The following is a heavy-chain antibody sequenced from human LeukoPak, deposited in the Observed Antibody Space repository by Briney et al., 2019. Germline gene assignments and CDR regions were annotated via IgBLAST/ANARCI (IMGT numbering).Heavy chain of an antibody. Sequence: PGGSLRLSCAASGFTFSSYWMHWVRQAPGKGLVWVSRISSDGSSTRYADSVKGRFTISRDNAKNTLYLQMNSLRAEDTAVYYCANSGSYYEREIDYWGQGTLVTVSS. V-gene: IGHV3-74*01. CDR2: ISSDGSST. J-gene: IGHJ4*02. CDR1: GFTFSSYW. CDR3: ANSGSYYEREIDY. D-gene: IGHD1-26*01.